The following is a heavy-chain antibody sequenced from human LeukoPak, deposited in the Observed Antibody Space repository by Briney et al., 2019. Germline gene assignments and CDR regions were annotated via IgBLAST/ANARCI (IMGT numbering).Heavy chain of an antibody. D-gene: IGHD3-22*01. CDR1: GFTFSSYA. Sequence: GGSLRLSCAASGFTFSSYAMSWVRQAPGKGLEWVSAISGSGGSTYYADSVKGRFTISRDNSKNTLYLQMNSLRAEDTALYYCARITYYYDSSGYYFDYWGQGTLVTVSS. CDR2: ISGSGGST. J-gene: IGHJ4*02. V-gene: IGHV3-23*01. CDR3: ARITYYYDSSGYYFDY.